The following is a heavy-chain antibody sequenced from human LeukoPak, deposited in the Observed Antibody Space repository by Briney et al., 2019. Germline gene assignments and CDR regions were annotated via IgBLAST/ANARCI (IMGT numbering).Heavy chain of an antibody. CDR1: GGSFSAYY. J-gene: IGHJ3*02. V-gene: IGHV4-59*10. CDR3: ARVGGYYYYAFDI. CDR2: IYTSGST. Sequence: SETLSLTCAVYGGSFSAYYWSWIRQPAGKGLEWIGRIYTSGSTNYNPSLKSRVTMSVDTSKNQFSLKLSSVTAADTAVYYCARVGGYYYYAFDIWGQGTMVTVSS. D-gene: IGHD3-22*01.